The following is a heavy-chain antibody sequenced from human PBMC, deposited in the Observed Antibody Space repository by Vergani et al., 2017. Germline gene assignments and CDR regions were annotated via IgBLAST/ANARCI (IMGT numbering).Heavy chain of an antibody. J-gene: IGHJ6*03. CDR3: ARVNTETNGHLYYYYYMDV. D-gene: IGHD4-11*01. CDR1: GGSFTSYH. V-gene: IGHV4-34*01. Sequence: QVQLQQWGGGLLKPSETLSLTCVVNGGSFTSYHWTWIRQSPGEGLEWVGDIDHTGRPDYNPAIKSRLTMSVDKSRNQFSLMINSVTATVTAIYFCARVNTETNGHLYYYYYMDVWGQGTAVTVS. CDR2: IDHTGRP.